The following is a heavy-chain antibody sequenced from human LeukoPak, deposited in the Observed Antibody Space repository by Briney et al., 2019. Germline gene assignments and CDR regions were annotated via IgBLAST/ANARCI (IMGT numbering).Heavy chain of an antibody. CDR1: VYTFTVYY. CDR2: INLDTGGT. V-gene: IGHV1-2*02. D-gene: IGHD3-10*01. CDR3: AREWDKYGSGSYSRNWFDP. J-gene: IGHJ5*02. Sequence: ASVTVSCTSSVYTFTVYYINWVRQGPGDGRGWMGWINLDTGGTNYSQKFQGRVTITRGTSISTAYMELSRLRSDDTAVYYCAREWDKYGSGSYSRNWFDPWGQGTLVTVST.